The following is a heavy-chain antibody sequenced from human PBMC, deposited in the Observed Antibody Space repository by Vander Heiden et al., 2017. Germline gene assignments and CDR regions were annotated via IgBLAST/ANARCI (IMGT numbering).Heavy chain of an antibody. V-gene: IGHV1-46*02. CDR1: GYTFNSYY. CDR3: ARDLHSGSYENYFDY. Sequence: QVQLVQSGAEVKKPGAPVKVSCKASGYTFNSYYMHWVRQAPGQGLEWMGIINPSGGSTSYAQKFQGRVTMTRDTSTSTVYMELSSLRSEDTAVYYCARDLHSGSYENYFDYWGQGTLVTVSS. D-gene: IGHD1-26*01. CDR2: INPSGGST. J-gene: IGHJ4*02.